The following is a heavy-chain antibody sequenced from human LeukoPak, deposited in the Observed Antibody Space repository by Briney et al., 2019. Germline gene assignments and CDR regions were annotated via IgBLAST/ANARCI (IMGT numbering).Heavy chain of an antibody. CDR2: IYYTGST. Sequence: SETLSLTCTVSGGSISGYYWSWIRQPPGKGLEWIGYIYYTGSTNYNPSLKSRVTMTLDTPENQFSLKLTSVTAADTAVYYCARVISKSAWYGPFDYWGPGILLTVSS. V-gene: IGHV4-59*01. CDR1: GGSISGYY. J-gene: IGHJ4*02. D-gene: IGHD6-19*01. CDR3: ARVISKSAWYGPFDY.